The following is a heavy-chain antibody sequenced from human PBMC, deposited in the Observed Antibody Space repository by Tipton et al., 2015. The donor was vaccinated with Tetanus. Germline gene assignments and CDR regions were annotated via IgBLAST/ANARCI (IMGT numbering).Heavy chain of an antibody. CDR1: GFMFSALT. CDR3: AKDTGVTPHYGMDV. V-gene: IGHV3-21*01. J-gene: IGHJ6*02. D-gene: IGHD2-21*02. CDR2: ISSSSTYI. Sequence: SLRLSCEASGFMFSALTMHWVRQAPGKGLEWVSSISSSSTYIYSADSVKGRFTISRDNAENSLYLEMTNLTAEDTAIYYCAKDTGVTPHYGMDVWGQGTTVTVSS.